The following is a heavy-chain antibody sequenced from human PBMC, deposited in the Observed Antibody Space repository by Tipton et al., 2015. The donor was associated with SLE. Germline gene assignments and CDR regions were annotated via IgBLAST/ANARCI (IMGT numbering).Heavy chain of an antibody. CDR1: GGSISSSSYY. Sequence: TLSLTCTVSGGSISSSSYYWGWIRQPPGKGLEWIGSIYYSGSTYYNPSLKSRVTISVDTSRNQFSLKLSHVTAADTAVYYCARADGVVGGQLPYWYFDIWGRGTLVTVSS. D-gene: IGHD1-26*01. J-gene: IGHJ2*01. CDR3: ARADGVVGGQLPYWYFDI. CDR2: IYYSGST. V-gene: IGHV4-39*07.